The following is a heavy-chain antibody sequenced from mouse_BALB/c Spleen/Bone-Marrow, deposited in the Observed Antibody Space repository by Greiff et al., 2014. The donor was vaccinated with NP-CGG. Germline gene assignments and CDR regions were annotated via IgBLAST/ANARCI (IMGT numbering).Heavy chain of an antibody. CDR2: ISSGSSTI. Sequence: EVKLVESGGGLVQPGGSRKLSCAASGFTFSSFGMHWVRQAPEKGLEWVAYISSGSSTIYYADTVKGRFTISRYNPKNTLFLQMTSLRSEDTAMYYCARDVPLYDVGYFDYWGQGTTLTVSS. CDR1: GFTFSSFG. J-gene: IGHJ2*01. CDR3: ARDVPLYDVGYFDY. V-gene: IGHV5-17*02. D-gene: IGHD2-14*01.